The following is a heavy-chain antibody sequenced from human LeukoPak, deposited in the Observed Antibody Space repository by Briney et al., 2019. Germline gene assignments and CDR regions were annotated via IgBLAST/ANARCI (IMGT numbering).Heavy chain of an antibody. CDR1: GFTLSSYA. CDR3: ARGFRYFDL. V-gene: IGHV3-30-3*01. Sequence: GGSLRLSCAASGFTLSSYAMHWVRQAPGKGLEWVAVISYDGSNKYYADSVKGRFTISRDNSKNTLYLQMNSLRAEDTAVYYCARGFRYFDLWGRGTLVTVSS. J-gene: IGHJ2*01. CDR2: ISYDGSNK.